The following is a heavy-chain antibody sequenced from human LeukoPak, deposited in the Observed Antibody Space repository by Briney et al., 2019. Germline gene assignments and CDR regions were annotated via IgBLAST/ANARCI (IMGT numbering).Heavy chain of an antibody. Sequence: GGSLRLSCAASGSTFSSYGMHWVRQAPGKGLEWVAVIWYDGSNKYYADSVKGRFTISRDNSENTLYLQMNSLRAEDTAVYYCARAAAMGGYYYYGMDVWGQGTTVTVSS. CDR2: IWYDGSNK. CDR3: ARAAAMGGYYYYGMDV. J-gene: IGHJ6*02. V-gene: IGHV3-33*01. CDR1: GSTFSSYG. D-gene: IGHD5-18*01.